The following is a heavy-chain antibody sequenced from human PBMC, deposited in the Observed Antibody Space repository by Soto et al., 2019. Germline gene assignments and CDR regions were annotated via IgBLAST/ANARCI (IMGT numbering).Heavy chain of an antibody. D-gene: IGHD3-10*01. CDR1: NGSISNYY. CDR3: AIGYYGRGDY. V-gene: IGHV4-4*07. J-gene: IGHJ4*02. Sequence: QVQLQESGPGLVKPSETLSLTCSVSNGSISNYYWSWIRQPAGKGLEWIGRMYIGGNTNYNPSLTSRVTMSVDTSKNEFSLKMRSVTAADTAVYYCAIGYYGRGDYWGQGTLVTVSP. CDR2: MYIGGNT.